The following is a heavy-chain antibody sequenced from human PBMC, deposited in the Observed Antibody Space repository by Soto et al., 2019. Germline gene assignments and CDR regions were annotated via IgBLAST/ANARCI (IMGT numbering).Heavy chain of an antibody. CDR2: IRSKAYGGTT. V-gene: IGHV3-49*04. J-gene: IGHJ6*02. CDR1: GFTFGDYA. Sequence: SLRLSCTASGFTFGDYAMSWVRQAPGTGLEWVGFIRSKAYGGTTEYAASVKGRFTISRDDSKSIAYLQMNSLKTEDTAVYYCTRDFTYYDFWSGYGYYGMDVWGQGTTVTVSS. CDR3: TRDFTYYDFWSGYGYYGMDV. D-gene: IGHD3-3*01.